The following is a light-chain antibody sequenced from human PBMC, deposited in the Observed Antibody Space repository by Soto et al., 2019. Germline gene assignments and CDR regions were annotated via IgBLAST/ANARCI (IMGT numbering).Light chain of an antibody. CDR1: QSVSNN. CDR3: QQYNNWLALT. CDR2: GAS. V-gene: IGKV3-15*01. J-gene: IGKJ4*01. Sequence: EVVVTQSPATLSVSPGERVTLSCRASQSVSNNLAWYQHKPGQAPRLLIYGASTRANGIPARFSGSGSGTEFTLTISSLQSEDFAVYYCQQYNNWLALTFGGGTKVDIK.